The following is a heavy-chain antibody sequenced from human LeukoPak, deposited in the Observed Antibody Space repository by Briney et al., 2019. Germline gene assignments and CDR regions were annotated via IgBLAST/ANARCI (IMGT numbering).Heavy chain of an antibody. CDR1: GVTFSNSG. V-gene: IGHV3-30*02. CDR3: GEGSDDHDTSGCDC. Sequence: GGSLRLSCAASGVTFSNSGMDWGCQAPGQGLERVAFMPNDGSDKYFADSVKGRFTISRDNSKNTLYLQMNSPRPEDTAVYYCGEGSDDHDTSGCDCGGQGTLVTVSS. D-gene: IGHD3-22*01. CDR2: MPNDGSDK. J-gene: IGHJ4*02.